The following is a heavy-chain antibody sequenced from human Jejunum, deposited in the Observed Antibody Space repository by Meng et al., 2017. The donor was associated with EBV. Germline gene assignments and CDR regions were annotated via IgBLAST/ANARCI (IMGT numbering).Heavy chain of an antibody. CDR2: IYTDGST. V-gene: IGHV3-53*01. CDR3: VRGPWNN. CDR1: GFIVSGHY. J-gene: IGHJ4*02. Sequence: VQVLESGGGLIHPGGSLRLSCAASGFIVSGHYMSWVRQAPGKGLEWVSVIYTDGSTYYADSVKGRFTISRDNSKNTLFIQMNNLRVDDTAVYYCVRGPWNNWGQGTLVTVPS. D-gene: IGHD1/OR15-1a*01.